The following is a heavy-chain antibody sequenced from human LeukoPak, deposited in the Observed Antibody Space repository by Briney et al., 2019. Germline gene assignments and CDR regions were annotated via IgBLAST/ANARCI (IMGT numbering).Heavy chain of an antibody. Sequence: SQTLSLTCTVSGRSISSGGYYWSWIRQHPGKGLEWIGYIYYSGSTYYNPSLKSRVTISVDTSKNQFSLKLSSVTAADTAVYYCARDRSTISGRSIDYWGQGTLVTVSS. D-gene: IGHD2-15*01. CDR2: IYYSGST. CDR1: GRSISSGGYY. J-gene: IGHJ4*02. CDR3: ARDRSTISGRSIDY. V-gene: IGHV4-31*03.